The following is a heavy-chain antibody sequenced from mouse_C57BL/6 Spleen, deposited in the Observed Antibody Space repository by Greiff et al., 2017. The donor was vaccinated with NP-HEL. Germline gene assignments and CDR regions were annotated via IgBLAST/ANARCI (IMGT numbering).Heavy chain of an antibody. CDR2: IDPSDSYT. V-gene: IGHV1-50*01. CDR3: ARQYYGSAMDY. D-gene: IGHD1-1*01. CDR1: GYTFTSYW. Sequence: VQLQQPGAELVKPGASVKLSCKASGYTFTSYWMQWVKQRPGQGLEWIGEIDPSDSYTNYNQKFKGKATLTVDTSSSTAYMQLSSLTSEDSAVYYCARQYYGSAMDYWGQGTSVTVSS. J-gene: IGHJ4*01.